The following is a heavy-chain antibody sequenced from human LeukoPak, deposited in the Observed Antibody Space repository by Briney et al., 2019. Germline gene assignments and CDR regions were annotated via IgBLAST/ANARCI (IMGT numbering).Heavy chain of an antibody. Sequence: SLSLTPAVSRGSIRGGSYYGGWVRQPGGEGLGWIVRIYTSRSTNYNPSLKSRVTISVDTSKNQFSLKRSAVTAADTAVYYCARTSSSWPYFDYWGQGTLVTVSS. J-gene: IGHJ4*02. CDR1: RGSIRGGSYY. V-gene: IGHV4-61*02. CDR2: IYTSRST. D-gene: IGHD6-13*01. CDR3: ARTSSSWPYFDY.